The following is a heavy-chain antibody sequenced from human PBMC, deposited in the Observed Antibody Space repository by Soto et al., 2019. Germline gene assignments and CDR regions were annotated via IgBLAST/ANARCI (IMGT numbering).Heavy chain of an antibody. CDR1: GGSISSRNYY. V-gene: IGHV4-39*01. CDR2: IYYSGST. Sequence: SETLSLTCTVSGGSISSRNYYWGWIRQPPGKGLEWIGSIYYSGSTYYNPPLKSRVTISVDTSKSQFSLKLDSVTAADTAVYYCARQYSAGWSHYFDYWGQGTLVTVSS. J-gene: IGHJ4*02. CDR3: ARQYSAGWSHYFDY. D-gene: IGHD6-19*01.